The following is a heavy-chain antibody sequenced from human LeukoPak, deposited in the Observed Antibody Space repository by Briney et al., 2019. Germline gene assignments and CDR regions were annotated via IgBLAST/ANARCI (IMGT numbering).Heavy chain of an antibody. CDR3: ARLTSYGYEGQLN. CDR2: IDPSDSYT. D-gene: IGHD3-3*01. J-gene: IGHJ4*02. Sequence: GESLKISCKGSGYSFTSYWISWVRQMPGKGLEXXXXIDPSDSYTNYSPSFQGHVTISADKSISTAYLQWSSLKASDTAMYYCARLTSYGYEGQLNWGQGTLVTVSS. V-gene: IGHV5-10-1*01. CDR1: GYSFTSYW.